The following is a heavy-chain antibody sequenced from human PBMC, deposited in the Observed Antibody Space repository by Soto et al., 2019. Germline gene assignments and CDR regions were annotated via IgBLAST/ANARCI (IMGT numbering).Heavy chain of an antibody. CDR1: GFSFSSYD. V-gene: IGHV3-30*18. CDR3: AKLSPRITIFGSADV. Sequence: GGSLRLSCAASGFSFSSYDMHWVRQAPGKGLEWVAVISYDGSNKYYADSVKGRFTISRDNSKNTLYLQMNSLRAEDTAVYYCAKLSPRITIFGSADVWGQGTTVTVSS. D-gene: IGHD3-3*01. CDR2: ISYDGSNK. J-gene: IGHJ6*02.